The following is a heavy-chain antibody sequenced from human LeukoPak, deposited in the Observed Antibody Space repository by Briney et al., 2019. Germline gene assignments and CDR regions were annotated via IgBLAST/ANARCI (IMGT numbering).Heavy chain of an antibody. J-gene: IGHJ3*02. Sequence: GGSLRLSCAASGFTFSSYAMHWVRQAPGKGLEWVAVISYDGSNKYYADSVKGRFTISRDNSKNTLYLQMNSLRADDTAVYYCATYCSTTSCYGPPYDAFDIWGQGTMVTVSS. CDR2: ISYDGSNK. CDR1: GFTFSSYA. V-gene: IGHV3-30-3*01. D-gene: IGHD2-2*01. CDR3: ATYCSTTSCYGPPYDAFDI.